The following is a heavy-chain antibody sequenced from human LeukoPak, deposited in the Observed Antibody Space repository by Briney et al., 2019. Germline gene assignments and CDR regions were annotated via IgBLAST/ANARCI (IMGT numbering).Heavy chain of an antibody. J-gene: IGHJ6*04. D-gene: IGHD2-15*01. CDR1: GYTFTSYG. Sequence: ASVKVSCKASGYTFTSYGISWVRQAPGQGLEWMGWISAYNGNTNYAQKLQGRVTMTTDTSTSTAYMELRSLRSDDTAVYYCARDEGSLSYCSGGSCYDSYYGMDVWGKGTTVTVSS. CDR2: ISAYNGNT. CDR3: ARDEGSLSYCSGGSCYDSYYGMDV. V-gene: IGHV1-18*04.